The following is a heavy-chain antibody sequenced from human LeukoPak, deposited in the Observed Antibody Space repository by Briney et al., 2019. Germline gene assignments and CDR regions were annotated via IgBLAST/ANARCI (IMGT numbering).Heavy chain of an antibody. CDR3: ARDSQYGDYIPGVSWFDP. D-gene: IGHD4-17*01. V-gene: IGHV1-69*13. CDR1: GGTFSSYA. J-gene: IGHJ5*02. CDR2: IIPIFGTA. Sequence: GASVKVSCKASGGTFSSYAISWVRQAPGQGLEWMGGIIPIFGTANYAQKFQGGVTITADESTSTAYMELSSLRSEDTAVYYCARDSQYGDYIPGVSWFDPWGQGTLVTVSS.